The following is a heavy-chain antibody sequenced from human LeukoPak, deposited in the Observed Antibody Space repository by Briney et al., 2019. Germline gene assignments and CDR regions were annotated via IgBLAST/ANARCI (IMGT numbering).Heavy chain of an antibody. CDR2: IRFDGSNK. D-gene: IGHD6-19*01. Sequence: GGSLRLSCGASGFTFSSFGMHWDRQAPGKGLEWVAFIRFDGSNKYYADSVKGRFTISRDNSKNTLFLQVNSLRTEDTAVYYCAKDARRTFGLSSGLYTGSYYFDYWGQGTLVTVSS. CDR1: GFTFSSFG. J-gene: IGHJ4*02. V-gene: IGHV3-30*02. CDR3: AKDARRTFGLSSGLYTGSYYFDY.